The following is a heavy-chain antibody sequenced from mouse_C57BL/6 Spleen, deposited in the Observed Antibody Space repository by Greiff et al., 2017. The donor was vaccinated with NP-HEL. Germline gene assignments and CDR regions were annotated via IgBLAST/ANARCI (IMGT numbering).Heavy chain of an antibody. V-gene: IGHV1-75*01. D-gene: IGHD4-1*01. J-gene: IGHJ3*01. CDR2: IFPGSGST. CDR1: GYTFTDYY. CDR3: ARSTLGHGFAY. Sequence: QVQLKESGPELVKPGASVKISCKASGYTFTDYYINWVKQRPGQGLEWIGWIFPGSGSTYYHEKFKGKATLTVDKSSSTAYMLLSSLTSEDAAVFFCARSTLGHGFAYWGQGTLVTVSA.